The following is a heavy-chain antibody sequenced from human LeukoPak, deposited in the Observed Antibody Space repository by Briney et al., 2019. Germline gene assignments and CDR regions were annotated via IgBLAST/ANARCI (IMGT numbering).Heavy chain of an antibody. CDR3: ASGKYDFWSGYYTHGRTYYFDY. CDR2: IYYSGST. D-gene: IGHD3-3*01. V-gene: IGHV4-39*01. J-gene: IGHJ4*02. Sequence: SETLSLTCTVSGGSISSSPYYWGWIRQPPGKGLEWIGTIYYSGSTYYNPSLKSRVTISVDTSKNQFSLKLSSVTAADTAVYYCASGKYDFWSGYYTHGRTYYFDYWGQGTLVTVSS. CDR1: GGSISSSPYY.